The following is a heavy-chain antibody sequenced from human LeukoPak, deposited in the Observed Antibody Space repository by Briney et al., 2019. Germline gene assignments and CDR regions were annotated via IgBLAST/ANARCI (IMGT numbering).Heavy chain of an antibody. D-gene: IGHD2-2*01. CDR1: GGSIFSSSYY. CDR3: ARISIVVVPGYFDY. J-gene: IGHJ4*02. Sequence: SETLSPTCTVSGGSIFSSSYYWGWIRQPPGKGLEWIGSIYYSGSTYYNPSLKSRVTISVDTSKNQFSLKLSSVTAADTAVYYCARISIVVVPGYFDYWGQGTLVTVSS. CDR2: IYYSGST. V-gene: IGHV4-39*01.